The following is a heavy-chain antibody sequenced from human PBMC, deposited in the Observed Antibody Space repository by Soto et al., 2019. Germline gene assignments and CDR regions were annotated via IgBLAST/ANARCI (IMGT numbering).Heavy chain of an antibody. CDR2: ISYDGTYK. D-gene: IGHD6-13*01. CDR1: GLTFSNYG. Sequence: QVQLVESGGGVVQPGRSLRLSCAASGLTFSNYGLHWVRQVPGKGLEWLAVISYDGTYKLYADSVKGRFTISRDNDKNMLYLQMNGLRVDDTGLYFCAKDRPNASSWPVHWGQGTQVTVSS. V-gene: IGHV3-30*18. J-gene: IGHJ4*02. CDR3: AKDRPNASSWPVH.